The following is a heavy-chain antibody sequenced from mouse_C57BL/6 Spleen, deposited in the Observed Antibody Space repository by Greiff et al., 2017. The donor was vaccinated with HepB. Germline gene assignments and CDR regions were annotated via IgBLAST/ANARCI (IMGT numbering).Heavy chain of an antibody. CDR2: ISSGSSTI. CDR3: ARPDYYGPYYFDY. Sequence: EVNVVESGGGLVKPGGSLKLSCAASGFTFSDYGMHWVRQAPEKGLEWVAYISSGSSTIYYADTVKGRFTISRDNAKNTLFLQMTSLRSEDTAMYYCARPDYYGPYYFDYWGQGTTLTVSS. CDR1: GFTFSDYG. V-gene: IGHV5-17*01. J-gene: IGHJ2*01. D-gene: IGHD2-1*01.